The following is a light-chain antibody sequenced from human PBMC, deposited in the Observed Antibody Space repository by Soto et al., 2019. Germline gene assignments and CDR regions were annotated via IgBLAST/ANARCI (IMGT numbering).Light chain of an antibody. J-gene: IGKJ1*01. CDR1: QSVSSY. V-gene: IGKV3-11*01. Sequence: EIVLTQSPATLSLSPGERATLSCRASQSVSSYLAWYQQKPGQAPRLLIYDASNRATGIPARFSGSGSGTDFALTISSREPEDFAVYYCQQRSNWPPWTFGQGTTVEIK. CDR3: QQRSNWPPWT. CDR2: DAS.